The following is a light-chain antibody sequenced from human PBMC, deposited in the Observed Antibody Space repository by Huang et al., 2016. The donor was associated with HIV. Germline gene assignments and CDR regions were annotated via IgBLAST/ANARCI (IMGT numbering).Light chain of an antibody. CDR3: QQYYTNYYT. J-gene: IGKJ2*01. CDR1: QDFLFNSTNKRF. V-gene: IGKV4-1*01. CDR2: WAS. Sequence: DIVMTQSPDSLTVSLGERATINCKSSQDFLFNSTNKRFLAWYQQRPRQPPNLRIYWASPRASAVPDRFSGSGSGTDFTLTINSLQAEDMAVYFCQQYYTNYYTFGQGTKLEIQ.